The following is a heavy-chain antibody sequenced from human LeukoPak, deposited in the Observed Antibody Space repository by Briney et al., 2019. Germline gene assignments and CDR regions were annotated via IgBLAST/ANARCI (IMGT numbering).Heavy chain of an antibody. CDR1: GYTFTGYY. V-gene: IGHV1-2*06. Sequence: ASVKVSCKASGYTFTGYYMHWVRQAPGQGLEWMGRINPNSGGTNYAQKFQGRVTMTRDTSISTAYMELSSLRSEDTAVYYCARDGVDGYNLWDFDYWGQGTLVTVSS. CDR2: INPNSGGT. CDR3: ARDGVDGYNLWDFDY. D-gene: IGHD5-24*01. J-gene: IGHJ4*02.